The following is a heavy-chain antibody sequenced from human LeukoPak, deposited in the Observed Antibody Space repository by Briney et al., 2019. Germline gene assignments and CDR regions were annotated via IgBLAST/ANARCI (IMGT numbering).Heavy chain of an antibody. D-gene: IGHD7-27*01. V-gene: IGHV3-7*04. Sequence: GGSLRLSCSASEFTFSSHWMSWVRQAPGKGLEWVAKIKPDGSEKYYVDSVKGRFTISRDNAKNSLYLQMNSPRAEDTAVYYCARDWGFKLDYWGQGTLVTVSP. CDR2: IKPDGSEK. CDR1: EFTFSSHW. J-gene: IGHJ4*02. CDR3: ARDWGFKLDY.